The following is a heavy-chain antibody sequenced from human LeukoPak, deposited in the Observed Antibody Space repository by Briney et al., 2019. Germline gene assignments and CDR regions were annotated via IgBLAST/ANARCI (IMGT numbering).Heavy chain of an antibody. J-gene: IGHJ4*02. CDR1: GFTFSNYW. Sequence: GGSLRLSCTASGFTFSNYWMHWVRQAPGKGLVWVSRISGDGMNTAYADSVKGQFTISRDNAKNTLYLQMNGLRVEDTAVYYCARTSYYFDSWGQGTLVTVSS. V-gene: IGHV3-74*01. D-gene: IGHD3-16*01. CDR3: ARTSYYFDS. CDR2: ISGDGMNT.